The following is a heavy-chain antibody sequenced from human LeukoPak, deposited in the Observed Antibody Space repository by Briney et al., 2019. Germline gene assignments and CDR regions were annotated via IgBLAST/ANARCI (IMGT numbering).Heavy chain of an antibody. V-gene: IGHV4-34*01. J-gene: IGHJ4*02. CDR2: INHSGST. CDR1: GGSFSGYY. CDR3: ARGLRRGFDY. Sequence: PSETLSLTCAVYGGSFSGYYWSWIRQPPGKGLEWIGEINHSGSTNYNPSLKSRVTISVDTSKNQFSLKLSSVTAADTAVYYCARGLRRGFDYWGQGTLVTVSS.